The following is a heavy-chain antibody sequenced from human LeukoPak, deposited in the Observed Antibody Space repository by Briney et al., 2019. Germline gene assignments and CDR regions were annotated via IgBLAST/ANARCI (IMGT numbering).Heavy chain of an antibody. CDR3: AREGCSGGSCYFDY. J-gene: IGHJ4*02. CDR2: INPNSGGT. Sequence: ASVKVSCNASGYTFTGYYMHWVRQAPGQGLEWMGWINPNSGGTNYAQKFQGRVTMTRDTSISTAYMELSRLRSDDTAVYYCAREGCSGGSCYFDYWGQGTLVTVSS. V-gene: IGHV1-2*02. CDR1: GYTFTGYY. D-gene: IGHD2-15*01.